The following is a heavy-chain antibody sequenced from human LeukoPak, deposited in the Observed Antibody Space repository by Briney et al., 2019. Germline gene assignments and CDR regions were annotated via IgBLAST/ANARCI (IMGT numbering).Heavy chain of an antibody. D-gene: IGHD3-22*01. CDR2: IYYSGST. Sequence: ETLSLTCAVYGGSFSSYYWGWIRQPPGKGLEWIGSIYYSGSTYYNPSLKSRVTISVDTSKNQFSLKLRSVTAADTAVYYCARVTGYMIEDYFDYWGQGTLVTVSS. J-gene: IGHJ4*02. V-gene: IGHV4-39*07. CDR3: ARVTGYMIEDYFDY. CDR1: GGSFSSYY.